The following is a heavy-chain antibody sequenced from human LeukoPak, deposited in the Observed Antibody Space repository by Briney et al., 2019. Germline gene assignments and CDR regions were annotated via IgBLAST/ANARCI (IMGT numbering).Heavy chain of an antibody. Sequence: RASVKVSCKASGGTFSSYAISWVRQAPGQGLEWMGGIIPIFGTANYAQKFQGRVTITADESTSTAYMELSSLRSEDTAVYYCARDCSSTSCYPPGDYWGQGTLVTVSS. V-gene: IGHV1-69*13. CDR3: ARDCSSTSCYPPGDY. CDR1: GGTFSSYA. CDR2: IIPIFGTA. D-gene: IGHD2-2*01. J-gene: IGHJ4*02.